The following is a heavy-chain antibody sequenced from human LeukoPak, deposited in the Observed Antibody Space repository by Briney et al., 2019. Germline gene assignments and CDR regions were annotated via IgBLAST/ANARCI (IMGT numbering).Heavy chain of an antibody. CDR2: IKQDGSEK. Sequence: GGSLRLSCAASGFTFSSYWMSWVRQAPGKGLEWVAHIKQDGSEKYYVDSVKGRFTISRDNAKNSLYLQMNSLRAEDTAVYYCARAYYLRWSGSLYYFDYWGQGTLVTVSS. CDR1: GFTFSSYW. D-gene: IGHD3-3*01. CDR3: ARAYYLRWSGSLYYFDY. V-gene: IGHV3-7*01. J-gene: IGHJ4*02.